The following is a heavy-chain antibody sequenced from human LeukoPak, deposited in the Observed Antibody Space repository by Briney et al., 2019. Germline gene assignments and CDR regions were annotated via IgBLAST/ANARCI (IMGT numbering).Heavy chain of an antibody. Sequence: GGSLRLSCAASGFTFDDYAMHWVRQAPGKGVEWVSGISWNSGSIGYADSVKGRFTISRDNAKNSLYLQMNSLRAEDTAVYYCARDVDYANPRHDYWGQGTLVTVSS. D-gene: IGHD4/OR15-4a*01. CDR2: ISWNSGSI. J-gene: IGHJ4*02. CDR3: ARDVDYANPRHDY. V-gene: IGHV3-9*01. CDR1: GFTFDDYA.